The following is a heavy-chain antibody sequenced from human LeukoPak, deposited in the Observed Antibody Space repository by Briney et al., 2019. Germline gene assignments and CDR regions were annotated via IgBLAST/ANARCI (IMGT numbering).Heavy chain of an antibody. CDR1: GFTFSSYW. CDR2: IKQDGSEK. V-gene: IGHV3-7*03. Sequence: GGSLSLSCAASGFTFSSYWMSWVRQAPGKGLEWVANIKQDGSEKYYVDSVKGRFTISRDNAKNSLYLQMNSLRAEDTAVYYCARGGRYQLLESFDYWGQGTLVTVSS. J-gene: IGHJ4*02. CDR3: ARGGRYQLLESFDY. D-gene: IGHD2-2*01.